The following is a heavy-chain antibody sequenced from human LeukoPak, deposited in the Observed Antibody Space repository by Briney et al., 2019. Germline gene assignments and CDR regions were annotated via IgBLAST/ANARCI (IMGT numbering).Heavy chain of an antibody. Sequence: SETLSLTCAVSVGSLSGYYWNWIRHPPEKGLEWIGYVNAVGSTKYNPSLSSRLTISVDKSKNQFSLKLNSVTAADSAVYFCARRVPAASGGGFDYWGQGTLVAVSS. CDR2: VNAVGST. J-gene: IGHJ4*02. CDR3: ARRVPAASGGGFDY. CDR1: VGSLSGYY. V-gene: IGHV4-4*08. D-gene: IGHD2-2*01.